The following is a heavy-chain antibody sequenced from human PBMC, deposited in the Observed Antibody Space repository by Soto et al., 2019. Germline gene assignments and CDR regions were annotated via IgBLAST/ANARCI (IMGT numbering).Heavy chain of an antibody. V-gene: IGHV4-39*01. D-gene: IGHD4-17*01. Sequence: SETLSLTCSVSGGSISSFTYYWGWIRQPPGKGLEWIGTVYYNENTYYNPSLKSRVTITVDTAKNQFSLNLRSVTAADTAVYFCVSQRTTVPTQAYFDYWGPGALVTVSS. CDR2: VYYNENT. J-gene: IGHJ4*02. CDR1: GGSISSFTYY. CDR3: VSQRTTVPTQAYFDY.